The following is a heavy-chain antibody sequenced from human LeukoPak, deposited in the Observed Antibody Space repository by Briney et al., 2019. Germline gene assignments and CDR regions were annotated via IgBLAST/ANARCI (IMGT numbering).Heavy chain of an antibody. CDR2: ISSSSNTI. Sequence: PGGSLRLSCAASGFTFSSYSMNWVRQAPGKGLEWVSYISSSSNTIYYADSVKGRFTISRDNAKNSLFLQMNSLRDEDTSVYYCARAATVVTRGGLVFDYWGQGTLVTVSS. CDR1: GFTFSSYS. V-gene: IGHV3-48*02. J-gene: IGHJ4*02. CDR3: ARAATVVTRGGLVFDY. D-gene: IGHD2-21*02.